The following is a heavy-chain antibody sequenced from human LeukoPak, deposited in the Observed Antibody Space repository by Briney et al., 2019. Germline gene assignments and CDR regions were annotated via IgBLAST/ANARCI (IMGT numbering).Heavy chain of an antibody. CDR1: GGSVSSFH. J-gene: IGHJ6*02. CDR3: ARLRARGYYYYYGMDV. V-gene: IGHV4-59*08. Sequence: SETLSLTCTVSGGSVSSFHWSWIRQPPGKGLEWIGYIYYSGSTNYNPSLKSRVTISVDTSKNQFSLKLSSVTAANTAAYYCARLRARGYYYYYGMDVWGQGTTVTVSS. CDR2: IYYSGST.